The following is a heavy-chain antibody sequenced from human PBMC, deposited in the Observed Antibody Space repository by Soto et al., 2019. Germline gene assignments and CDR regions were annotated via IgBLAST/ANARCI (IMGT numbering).Heavy chain of an antibody. V-gene: IGHV3-9*01. Sequence: EVQLVESGGDLVQPGRSLRLSCAASGFTFDDYAMHWVRQAPGKGLEWVSGISRNSGDIDYADSVKGRFTISRDNAKNSLYLQMSSLRPEDSALYYCAKDMNRDYGGFDYWGQGTLVTVSS. CDR2: ISRNSGDI. D-gene: IGHD4-17*01. CDR3: AKDMNRDYGGFDY. CDR1: GFTFDDYA. J-gene: IGHJ4*02.